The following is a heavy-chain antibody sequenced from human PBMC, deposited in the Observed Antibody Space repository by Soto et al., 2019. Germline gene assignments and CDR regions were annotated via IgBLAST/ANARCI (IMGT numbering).Heavy chain of an antibody. CDR3: ARGGEWDFLRDS. V-gene: IGHV1-18*01. J-gene: IGHJ4*02. Sequence: QVQLVQSGAEVKKPGASVKVSCMASGYTFTRYYINWVRQAPGQGLEWMGWVSAYNGNTHYEQKLQGRVTLTTDTPTSTAYRERGSVRSDDTAVYFCARGGEWDFLRDSGGREPRAPFSS. CDR2: VSAYNGNT. CDR1: GYTFTRYY. D-gene: IGHD3-3*01.